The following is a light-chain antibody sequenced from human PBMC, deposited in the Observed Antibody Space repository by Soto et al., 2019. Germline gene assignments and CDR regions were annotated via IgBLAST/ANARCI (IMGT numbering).Light chain of an antibody. CDR1: QYISSW. J-gene: IGKJ1*01. CDR3: QQYNSKRT. CDR2: KAS. Sequence: DIQMTQSPSTLSASVGDRVTITCRASQYISSWLAWYQQKPGKAPKLLIYKASSLESGVPSRFSGRGSGTEFTLTISSLQPDDFATYYCQQYNSKRTFGQGTKVEIK. V-gene: IGKV1-5*03.